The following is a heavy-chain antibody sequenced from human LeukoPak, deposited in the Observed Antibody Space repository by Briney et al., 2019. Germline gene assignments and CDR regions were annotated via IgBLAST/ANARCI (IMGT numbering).Heavy chain of an antibody. J-gene: IGHJ4*02. CDR3: ARDNVGMVRGVAVDY. Sequence: GGSLRLSCAASGFTLSNYWMHWVRQAPGKGLVWVSRINTDGSTTSYADSAKGRFTISRDNAKNTLYLQMNSLRAEDTAVYYCARDNVGMVRGVAVDYWGQGTLVTVSS. D-gene: IGHD3-10*01. V-gene: IGHV3-74*01. CDR1: GFTLSNYW. CDR2: INTDGSTT.